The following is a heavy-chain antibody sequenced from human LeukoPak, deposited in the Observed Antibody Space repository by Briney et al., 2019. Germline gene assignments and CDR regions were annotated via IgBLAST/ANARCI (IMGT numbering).Heavy chain of an antibody. V-gene: IGHV3-23*01. J-gene: IGHJ4*02. CDR2: ISDSADST. CDR1: GFIFSSYW. CDR3: AKGYGSGWYYDF. D-gene: IGHD6-19*01. Sequence: GGSLRLSCAASGFIFSSYWMHWVRQAPGKGLEWVSTISDSADSTYYADSVQGRFTISRDNSKNTLYLQMNSLRAEDTAFYYCAKGYGSGWYYDFWGQGALVTVSS.